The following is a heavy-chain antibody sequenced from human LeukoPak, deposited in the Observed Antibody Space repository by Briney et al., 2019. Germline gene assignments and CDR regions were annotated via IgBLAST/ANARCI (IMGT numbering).Heavy chain of an antibody. J-gene: IGHJ6*02. CDR3: ARGHYGMDV. CDR2: IYLDGSET. CDR1: GFTFSSYS. Sequence: GGSLRLSCAASGFTFSSYSMNWVRQAPGKGLEWVANIYLDGSETNYLDSVKGRFTISRDNAKNSLYLQMNSLRAEDTAVYYCARGHYGMDVWGQGTTVTVSS. V-gene: IGHV3-7*04.